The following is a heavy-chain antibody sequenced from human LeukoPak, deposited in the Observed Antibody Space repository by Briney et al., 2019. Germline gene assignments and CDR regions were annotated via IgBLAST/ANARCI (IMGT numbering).Heavy chain of an antibody. V-gene: IGHV4-4*07. CDR3: ARDRDIAADGMEGGDAFDI. Sequence: AETLSLTCTVSVASLARYYWSWIRQPAGKGLEWIGRIYISDNARYNPSLKSRVTMSIDTSKKQFFLILRSVTAADTAVYYCARDRDIAADGMEGGDAFDIWGPGTLVTVSP. CDR2: IYISDNA. D-gene: IGHD6-13*01. CDR1: VASLARYY. J-gene: IGHJ3*02.